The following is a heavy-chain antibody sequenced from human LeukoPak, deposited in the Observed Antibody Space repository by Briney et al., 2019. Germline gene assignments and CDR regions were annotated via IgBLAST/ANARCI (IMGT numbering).Heavy chain of an antibody. CDR3: ARDLSGITGTTGYFDY. CDR1: GGSISSYY. CDR2: IYTSGGT. J-gene: IGHJ4*02. Sequence: SETLSLTCTVSGGSISSYYWSWIRQPAGKGLEWIGRIYTSGGTNYNPSLESRVTISVDKSKNQFSLKLSSVTAADTAVYYCARDLSGITGTTGYFDYWGQGTLVTVSS. D-gene: IGHD1-7*01. V-gene: IGHV4-4*07.